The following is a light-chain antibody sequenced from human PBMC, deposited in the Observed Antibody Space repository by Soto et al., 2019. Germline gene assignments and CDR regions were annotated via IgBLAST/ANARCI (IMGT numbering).Light chain of an antibody. J-gene: IGKJ1*01. CDR3: PKYNRAPRT. CDR1: HDISNF. CDR2: AAF. V-gene: IGKV1-27*01. Sequence: DIQMTQSPSSLSASVGDRVIITCRARHDISNFLAWYQQKPGKVPKLQIYAAFTLQSGVPSRFRGSGSGTDFTLTISSLKPEDVATYYCPKYNRAPRTFGQGTKVEL.